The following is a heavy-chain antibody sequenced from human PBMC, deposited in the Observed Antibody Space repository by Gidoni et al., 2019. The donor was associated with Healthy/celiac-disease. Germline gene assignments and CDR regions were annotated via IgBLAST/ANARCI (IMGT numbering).Heavy chain of an antibody. CDR2: ILYDRSNK. Sequence: QVQLVESGGGVVKHGRSLRLTCAAPGFAFSSYGMRWVRQAPGKGLEWGAVILYDRSNKYYADSVKGRFTISRDNSKNTLYLQMNSLRAEDTAVYYCARDSRGYCSGGSCYLLGGAWGQGTLVTVSS. D-gene: IGHD2-15*01. J-gene: IGHJ5*02. CDR3: ARDSRGYCSGGSCYLLGGA. CDR1: GFAFSSYG. V-gene: IGHV3-33*01.